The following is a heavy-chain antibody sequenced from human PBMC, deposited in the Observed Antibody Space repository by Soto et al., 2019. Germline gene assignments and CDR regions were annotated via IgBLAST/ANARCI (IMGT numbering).Heavy chain of an antibody. CDR1: GYTFTSYG. Sequence: ASVKVSCKASGYTFTSYGISWVRQAPGQGLEWMGWISPYNGNTNYAQKLQGRVTMTTDTSTSTAYMELRSLRSDDTAVYYCAREGYCSGGSCYSKFDYYYYGMDVWGQGTTVTVSS. J-gene: IGHJ6*02. CDR3: AREGYCSGGSCYSKFDYYYYGMDV. D-gene: IGHD2-15*01. CDR2: ISPYNGNT. V-gene: IGHV1-18*04.